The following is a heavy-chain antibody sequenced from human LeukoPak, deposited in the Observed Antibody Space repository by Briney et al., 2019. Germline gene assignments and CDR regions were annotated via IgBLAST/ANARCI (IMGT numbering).Heavy chain of an antibody. CDR1: GYSFTDYV. Sequence: ASVKVSCKASGYSFTDYVINWVRQAPGQRPEWMGWINTKTGNPTYAQGFTGRFVFSLDTSVSTAYLQISSLKTEDTAVYYCARDQDFRSGRYRKDLDSWGQGTLVTVSS. D-gene: IGHD3-3*01. CDR3: ARDQDFRSGRYRKDLDS. CDR2: INTKTGNP. J-gene: IGHJ4*02. V-gene: IGHV7-4-1*02.